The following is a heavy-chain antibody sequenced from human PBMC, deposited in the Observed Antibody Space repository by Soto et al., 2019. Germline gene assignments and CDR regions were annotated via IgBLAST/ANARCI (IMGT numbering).Heavy chain of an antibody. Sequence: ASVKVSCKASGYTFTSYYMHWVRQAPGQGLEWMGIINPSGGSTSYAQKFQGRVTMTRDTSTSTVYMELSSLRSEDTAVYYCARAEGPIGYCSSTSCWPDAFDIWGQGTMVTVS. CDR3: ARAEGPIGYCSSTSCWPDAFDI. CDR1: GYTFTSYY. V-gene: IGHV1-46*03. J-gene: IGHJ3*02. CDR2: INPSGGST. D-gene: IGHD2-2*01.